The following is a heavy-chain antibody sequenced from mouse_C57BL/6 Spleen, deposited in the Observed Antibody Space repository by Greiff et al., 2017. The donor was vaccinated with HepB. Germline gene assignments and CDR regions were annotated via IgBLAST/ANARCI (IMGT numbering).Heavy chain of an antibody. D-gene: IGHD2-2*01. Sequence: DVQLQESGAELVRPGASVKLSCTASGFNIKDDYMHWVKQRPEQGLEWIGWIDPENGDTEYASKFQGKATITADTSSNTAYLQLSSLTSEDTAVYYCTTLYGYDGDVWGTGTTVTVSS. J-gene: IGHJ1*03. CDR2: IDPENGDT. V-gene: IGHV14-4*01. CDR3: TTLYGYDGDV. CDR1: GFNIKDDY.